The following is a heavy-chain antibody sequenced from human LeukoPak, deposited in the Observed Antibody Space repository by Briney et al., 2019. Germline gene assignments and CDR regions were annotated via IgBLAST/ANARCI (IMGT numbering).Heavy chain of an antibody. CDR2: IIPILGIA. CDR1: GGTFSSYA. D-gene: IGHD4-17*01. Sequence: ASVEVSCKASGGTFSSYAISWVRQAPGQGLEWMGRIIPILGIANYAQKFQGRVTITADKSTSTAYMELSSLRSEDTAVYYCARGTAVTTFVYGYWGQGTLVTVSS. V-gene: IGHV1-69*04. J-gene: IGHJ4*02. CDR3: ARGTAVTTFVYGY.